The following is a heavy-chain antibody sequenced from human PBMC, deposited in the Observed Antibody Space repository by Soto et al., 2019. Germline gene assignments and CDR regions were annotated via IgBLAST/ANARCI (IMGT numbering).Heavy chain of an antibody. Sequence: QVHLVQSGAEVKKPGASVKVSCKGSGYTFTSYGITWVRQAPGQGLEWMGWISAHNGNTDYAQKLQGRVTVTRDTSTSTAYMELRSLRADDAAVYYCARGRYGDYWGQGALVTVSS. CDR1: GYTFTSYG. V-gene: IGHV1-18*01. D-gene: IGHD1-1*01. J-gene: IGHJ4*02. CDR3: ARGRYGDY. CDR2: ISAHNGNT.